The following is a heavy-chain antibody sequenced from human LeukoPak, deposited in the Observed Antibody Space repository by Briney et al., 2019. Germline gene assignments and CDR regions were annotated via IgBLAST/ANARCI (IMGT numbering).Heavy chain of an antibody. V-gene: IGHV4-59*07. CDR3: ARIYYDSGAYYRRAFDI. D-gene: IGHD3-22*01. J-gene: IGHJ3*02. CDR1: GGLISTYY. Sequence: PSDTLSLICTVSGGLISTYYWSWIRQPPGKGLEGIAYMYNRGIPNFNPSRKGRVTIPVGKSKNHLSLRLGSVTASGTGGYFLARIYYDSGAYYRRAFDIWGQETMVSVSS. CDR2: MYNRGIP.